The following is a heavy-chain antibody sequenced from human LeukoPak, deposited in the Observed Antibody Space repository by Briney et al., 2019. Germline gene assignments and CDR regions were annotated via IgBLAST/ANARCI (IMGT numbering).Heavy chain of an antibody. CDR3: TRDLSGTYYGRFDY. CDR2: IWFDGGKI. D-gene: IGHD1-26*01. CDR1: GFPFSSYV. Sequence: GSLRLSCAASGFPFSSYVMHWLRQAPGKGLEWVAVIWFDGGKIYYADSVKGRFTISRDNSKNTLYLQMNSLRAEDTAVYYCTRDLSGTYYGRFDYWGQGTLVTVSS. V-gene: IGHV3-33*01. J-gene: IGHJ4*02.